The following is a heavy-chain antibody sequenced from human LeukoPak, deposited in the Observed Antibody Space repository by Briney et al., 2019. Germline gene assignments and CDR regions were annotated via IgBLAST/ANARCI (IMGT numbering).Heavy chain of an antibody. CDR3: AKGYYYHSSGYQYLDY. CDR2: ISGSGDST. V-gene: IGHV3-23*01. CDR1: GFTFSSFA. Sequence: PGGSLRLSCAASGFTFSSFAMSWVRQAPGKGLEWVSAISGSGDSTHYADSVKGRFTISSDNSKNTLYLQMNSLRAEDTAVYYCAKGYYYHSSGYQYLDYWGQGTLVTVSS. J-gene: IGHJ4*02. D-gene: IGHD3-22*01.